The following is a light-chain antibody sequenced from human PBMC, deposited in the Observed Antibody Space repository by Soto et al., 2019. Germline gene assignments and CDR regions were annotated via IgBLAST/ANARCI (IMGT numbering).Light chain of an antibody. CDR1: QSVGTF. Sequence: EIVLTQSPATLSLSPGERATLSCRASQSVGTFFAWYQQKPGQAPRLLIYDASNRATGIPPRFSGSGSGTDFTLTISSLEPEDFAVYYCQQCNNWPQGTFGQGTKV. V-gene: IGKV3-11*01. J-gene: IGKJ1*01. CDR2: DAS. CDR3: QQCNNWPQGT.